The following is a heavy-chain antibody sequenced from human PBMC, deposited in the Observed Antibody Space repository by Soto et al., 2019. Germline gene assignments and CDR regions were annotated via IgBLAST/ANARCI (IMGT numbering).Heavy chain of an antibody. V-gene: IGHV1-69*13. Sequence: SVKVSCKASGGTFSSYAISWVRQAPGQGLEWMGGIIPIFGTANYAQKFQGRVTITADESTSTAYMELSSLRSEDTAVYYCAVGYSYDLNWFHPWGQGPLVIVSS. CDR1: GGTFSSYA. CDR2: IIPIFGTA. CDR3: AVGYSYDLNWFHP. D-gene: IGHD5-18*01. J-gene: IGHJ5*02.